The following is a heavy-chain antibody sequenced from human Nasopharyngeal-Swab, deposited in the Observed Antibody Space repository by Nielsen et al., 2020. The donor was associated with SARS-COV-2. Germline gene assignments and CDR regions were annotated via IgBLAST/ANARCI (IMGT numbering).Heavy chain of an antibody. J-gene: IGHJ6*03. CDR2: IYYSGST. V-gene: IGHV4-31*03. D-gene: IGHD5-12*01. Sequence: SETLSLTCTVSGGSISSGGYYWSWIRQHPGKGLEWIGYIYYSGSTYYNPSLKSRVTISVDTSKNQFSLKLSSVTAADTAVYYCAREVSGYVNYYTTWTSGAKGPRSPSP. CDR1: GGSISSGGYY. CDR3: AREVSGYVNYYTTWTS.